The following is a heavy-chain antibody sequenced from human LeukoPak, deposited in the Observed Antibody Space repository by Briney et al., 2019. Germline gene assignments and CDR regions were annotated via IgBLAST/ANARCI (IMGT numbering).Heavy chain of an antibody. J-gene: IGHJ4*02. V-gene: IGHV3-7*03. Sequence: GGSLRLSCAVSGITFGDYWMSWVRQAPGGAPEWVANISPDGSESHYVDSVKGRFTISRDNAKNSLYLQMNSLRAEDTALYYCAKAYGSGSYSLDYWGQGTLVTVSS. CDR3: AKAYGSGSYSLDY. D-gene: IGHD3-10*01. CDR2: ISPDGSES. CDR1: GITFGDYW.